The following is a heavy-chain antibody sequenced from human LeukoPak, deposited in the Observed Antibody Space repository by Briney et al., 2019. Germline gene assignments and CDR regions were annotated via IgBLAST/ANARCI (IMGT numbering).Heavy chain of an antibody. CDR1: GGSISSYY. D-gene: IGHD3-10*01. J-gene: IGHJ4*02. V-gene: IGHV4-4*07. CDR3: ARGGGHFGSGSYVY. CDR2: IYSSGST. Sequence: SETLSFTCTVSGGSISSYYWSWIRQPAGKGLEWIGRIYSSGSTNYNPSLKSRVTMSVDTSKNQLSLKLNSVTAADTAVYYCARGGGHFGSGSYVYWGQGTLVTVSS.